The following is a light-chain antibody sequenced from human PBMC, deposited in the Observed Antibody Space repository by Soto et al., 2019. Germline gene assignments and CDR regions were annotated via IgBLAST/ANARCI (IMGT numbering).Light chain of an antibody. Sequence: QSVLTQPPSVSAAPGQKVTISCPGSSSTIGGNSVSWYQQLAGTAATLLIYDDNKRPSGISDRFSGSKSGTSATLGITGFQTADEADYYCGSWDSSLSAYVFGTGTKVTVL. CDR1: SSTIGGNS. CDR2: DDN. V-gene: IGLV1-51*01. J-gene: IGLJ1*01. CDR3: GSWDSSLSAYV.